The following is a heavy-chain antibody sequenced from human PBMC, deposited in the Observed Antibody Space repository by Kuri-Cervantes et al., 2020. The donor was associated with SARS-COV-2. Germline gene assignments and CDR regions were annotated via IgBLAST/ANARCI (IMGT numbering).Heavy chain of an antibody. V-gene: IGHV5-51*01. Sequence: GESLKISCKGSGYSFTSYWIAWVRQMPGKGPELMGIFYLGDSDTIYSPSFQGQVTISADKSISTAYLQWGSLKASDTAMYYCARSGRGYYCYGMDVWGQGTTVTVSS. CDR2: FYLGDSDT. CDR1: GYSFTSYW. J-gene: IGHJ6*02. CDR3: ARSGRGYYCYGMDV. D-gene: IGHD3-10*01.